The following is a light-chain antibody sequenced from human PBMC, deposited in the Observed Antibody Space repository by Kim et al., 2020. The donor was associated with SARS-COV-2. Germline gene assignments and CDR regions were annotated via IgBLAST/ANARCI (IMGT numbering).Light chain of an antibody. Sequence: PGERVTHSRRASQSGKSSFLTWEPQETGQAPKPLIFGGSTRATSIPAKFSGSGSGTDFTLTIRNLQPEEFCVYYCQQDYNLPPESFGQ. V-gene: IGKV3D-7*01. CDR3: QQDYNLPPES. J-gene: IGKJ2*01. CDR2: GGS. CDR1: QSGKSSF.